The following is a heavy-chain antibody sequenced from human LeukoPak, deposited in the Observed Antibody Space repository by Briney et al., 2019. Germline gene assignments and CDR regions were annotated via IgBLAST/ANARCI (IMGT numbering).Heavy chain of an antibody. J-gene: IGHJ4*02. D-gene: IGHD1-26*01. CDR1: GYTFTSYG. CDR2: ISAYNGNT. V-gene: IGHV1-18*01. CDR3: ARDRGVGAHDY. Sequence: GASVKVSCKASGYTFTSYGIRWVRQAPGQGLEWMGWISAYNGNTNFAQKFQGRVTMTADTSTNTAYMELRSLRSDDTAVYYCARDRGVGAHDYWGQGTLVTVSS.